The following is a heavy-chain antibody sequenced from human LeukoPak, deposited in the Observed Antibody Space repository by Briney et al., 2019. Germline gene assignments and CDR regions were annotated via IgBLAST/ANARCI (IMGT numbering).Heavy chain of an antibody. J-gene: IGHJ6*02. CDR1: GCTFSSYW. V-gene: IGHV3-74*01. CDR2: ISDGGSTT. D-gene: IGHD2-2*01. CDR3: ARDNVVVPAAMNYYYYYGMDV. Sequence: GGSLRLSCAASGCTFSSYWMHWVRQAPGKGLVWVSRISDGGSTTTYADSVKGRFTISRDNSKNTLYLQMNSLRAEDTAVYYCARDNVVVPAAMNYYYYYGMDVWGQGTTVTVSS.